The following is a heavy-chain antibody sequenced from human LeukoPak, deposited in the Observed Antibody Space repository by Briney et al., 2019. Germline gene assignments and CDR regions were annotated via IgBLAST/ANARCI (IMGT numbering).Heavy chain of an antibody. D-gene: IGHD4-17*01. CDR1: GYTFTSYY. Sequence: GASVKVSCKASGYTFTSYYMHWVRQAPGQGLEWMGIINPSGCSTSYAQKFQGRVTMTRDTFTSTVYIELSSLRSEDTAVYYCARDETTVTTSLGYWGQGTLVTVSS. CDR2: INPSGCST. V-gene: IGHV1-46*01. CDR3: ARDETTVTTSLGY. J-gene: IGHJ4*02.